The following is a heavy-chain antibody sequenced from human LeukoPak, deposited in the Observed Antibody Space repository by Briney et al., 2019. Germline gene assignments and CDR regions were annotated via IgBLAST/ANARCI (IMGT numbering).Heavy chain of an antibody. CDR3: ARYYDSSGYYRYFDY. V-gene: IGHV4-31*03. Sequence: SQTLSLTCTVSGGSISSGGYYWSWIRQHPGKGLEWIGYIYYSGSTYYNPSLKSRVTISVDTSKNQFSLKLSSVTAADTAVYYCARYYDSSGYYRYFDYWGQGTLVTVSP. D-gene: IGHD3-22*01. J-gene: IGHJ4*02. CDR1: GGSISSGGYY. CDR2: IYYSGST.